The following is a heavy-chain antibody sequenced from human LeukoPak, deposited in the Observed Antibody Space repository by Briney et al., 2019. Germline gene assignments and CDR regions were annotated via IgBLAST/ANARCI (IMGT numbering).Heavy chain of an antibody. V-gene: IGHV3-7*05. Sequence: GGALRLFLAGSGFHLRSLRMSWVRQAQGKGLGMVVSIKQDWCEKQYVDCVKGRFNIPRDNAKLSLSLQMKSLRAENTAVYECARGLWGSSPHAYWGQGTLVTVSS. J-gene: IGHJ4*02. CDR3: ARGLWGSSPHAY. CDR2: IKQDWCEK. D-gene: IGHD7-27*01. CDR1: GFHLRSLR.